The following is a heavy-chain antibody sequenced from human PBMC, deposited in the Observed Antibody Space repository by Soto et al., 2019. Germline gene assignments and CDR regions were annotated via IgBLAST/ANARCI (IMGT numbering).Heavy chain of an antibody. CDR1: GFTFSSYA. CDR2: ISYDGSNE. Sequence: PGGSLRLSCAASGFTFSSYAMHWVRQAPGKGLEWVTVISYDGSNEYYADSVKGRFTISRDNSNNTLYLQMNSLRAEDTAVYYCARVYRLYTSSWSAPYWGQGTLVTVSS. J-gene: IGHJ4*02. CDR3: ARVYRLYTSSWSAPY. D-gene: IGHD6-13*01. V-gene: IGHV3-30-3*01.